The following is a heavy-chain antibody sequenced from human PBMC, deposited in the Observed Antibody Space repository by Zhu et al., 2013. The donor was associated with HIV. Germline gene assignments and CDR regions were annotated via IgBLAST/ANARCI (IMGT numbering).Heavy chain of an antibody. D-gene: IGHD3-16*01. CDR3: ARAAPVMITVWGRFGDYYYYGMDV. J-gene: IGHJ6*01. CDR2: IIPIFGTA. Sequence: QVQLVQSGAEVKKPGSSVKVSCKASGGTFSSYAISWVRQAPGQGLEWMGGIIPIFGTANYAQKFQGRVTITADESTSTAYMELSSLRSEDTAVYYCARAAPVMITVWGRFGDYYYYGMDVVGPKGPRSPSPQ. CDR1: GGTFSSYA. V-gene: IGHV1-69*01.